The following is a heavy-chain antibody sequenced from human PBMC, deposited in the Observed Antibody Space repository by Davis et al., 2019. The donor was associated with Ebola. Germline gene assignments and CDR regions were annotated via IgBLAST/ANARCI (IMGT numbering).Heavy chain of an antibody. J-gene: IGHJ3*02. Sequence: PGGSLRLSCTASGFTFSDYYMSWIRQAPGKGLEWVSYISKNGDTIFYADSVKGRFTISRDNSENTLHLQMNSLRVEDTAIYYCAKDTSNIWFDIWGQGTNVTVSS. CDR3: AKDTSNIWFDI. V-gene: IGHV3-11*01. CDR2: ISKNGDTI. D-gene: IGHD1-26*01. CDR1: GFTFSDYY.